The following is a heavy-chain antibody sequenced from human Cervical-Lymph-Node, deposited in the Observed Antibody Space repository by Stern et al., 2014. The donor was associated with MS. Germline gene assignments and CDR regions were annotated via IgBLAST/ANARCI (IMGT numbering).Heavy chain of an antibody. CDR2: INTKTVNP. D-gene: IGHD4-23*01. CDR3: ATWGAGNSPPLFY. Sequence: VQLVESGSELRKPGASVKVSCKASGYNVTTYAMNWVRQAPGQGLAWMGWINTKTVNPTFAQGFTGRFVFSLDTSINTAYLQITSLKAEDSAVYYCATWGAGNSPPLFYWGQGTLVTVSS. CDR1: GYNVTTYA. V-gene: IGHV7-4-1*02. J-gene: IGHJ4*02.